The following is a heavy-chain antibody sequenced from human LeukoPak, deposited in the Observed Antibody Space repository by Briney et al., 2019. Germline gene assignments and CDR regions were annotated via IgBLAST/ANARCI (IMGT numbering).Heavy chain of an antibody. J-gene: IGHJ4*02. CDR1: GFTFSSYG. V-gene: IGHV3-23*01. CDR3: AKVSGYSSSSLADY. Sequence: PGGSLRLSCAASGFTFSSYGMSWVRQAPGKGLEWVSAISGSGGSTYYADSVKGRFTISRDNSKNTLYLQMNSLRAEDTAVYYCAKVSGYSSSSLADYWGQGTLVTVSS. D-gene: IGHD6-13*01. CDR2: ISGSGGST.